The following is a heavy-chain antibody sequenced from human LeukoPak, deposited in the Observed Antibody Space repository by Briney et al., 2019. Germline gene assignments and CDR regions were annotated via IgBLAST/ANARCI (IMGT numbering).Heavy chain of an antibody. J-gene: IGHJ5*02. CDR3: ARHPGIAAAGNWFDP. V-gene: IGHV4-39*01. CDR2: IYYSGST. CDR1: GGSISRYY. D-gene: IGHD6-13*01. Sequence: SETLSLTCTVSGGSISRYYGSWIRQPPGKGLEWIGSIYYSGSTYYNPSLTSRVTISVDTSKNQFSLKVNSVTAADTAEYYCARHPGIAAAGNWFDPWGQGTLVTVSS.